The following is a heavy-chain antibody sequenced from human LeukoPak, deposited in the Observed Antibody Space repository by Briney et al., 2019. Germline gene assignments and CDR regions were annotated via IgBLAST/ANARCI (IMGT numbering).Heavy chain of an antibody. V-gene: IGHV4-30-4*01. Sequence: SQTLSLTCTVSGGSIRSGDCYWSWIRQPPGKGLEWIGYIYYSGSTYYNPSLKSRVTISVDTSKNQFSLKLSSVTAADTAVYYCASSGYSYAYGEDYWGQGTLVTVSS. CDR2: IYYSGST. CDR3: ASSGYSYAYGEDY. J-gene: IGHJ4*02. D-gene: IGHD5-18*01. CDR1: GGSIRSGDCY.